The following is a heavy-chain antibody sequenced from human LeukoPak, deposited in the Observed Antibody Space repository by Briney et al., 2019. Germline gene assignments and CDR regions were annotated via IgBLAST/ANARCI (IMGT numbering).Heavy chain of an antibody. CDR1: GFTFSSYG. CDR3: AKDLLDY. J-gene: IGHJ4*02. V-gene: IGHV3-30*02. Sequence: SGGFLRLXCAASGFTFSSYGMHWVRQAPGKGLEWVAFIRYDGSNKYYADSVKGRFTISRDNSKNTLYLQMNSLRAEDTAVYYCAKDLLDYWGQGTLVTVSS. D-gene: IGHD2-15*01. CDR2: IRYDGSNK.